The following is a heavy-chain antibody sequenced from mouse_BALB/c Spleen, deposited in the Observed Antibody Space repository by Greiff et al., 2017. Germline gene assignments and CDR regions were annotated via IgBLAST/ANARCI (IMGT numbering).Heavy chain of an antibody. D-gene: IGHD1-2*01. CDR2: ISCYNGAT. CDR3: ARGSTTARGYAMDY. CDR1: GYSFTGYY. V-gene: IGHV1S34*01. Sequence: LVKTGASVKISCKASGYSFTGYYMHWVKQSHGKSLEWIGYISCYNGATSYNQKFKGKATFTVDTSSSTAYMQFNSLTSEDSAVYYCARGSTTARGYAMDYWGQGTSVTVSS. J-gene: IGHJ4*01.